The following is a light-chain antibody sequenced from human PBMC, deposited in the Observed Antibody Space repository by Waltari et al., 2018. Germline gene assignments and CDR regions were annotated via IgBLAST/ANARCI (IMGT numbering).Light chain of an antibody. V-gene: IGKV1-39*01. CDR1: EDLNKY. CDR2: STS. CDR3: QQSYRAPLT. Sequence: DIQMTQSPSSLSASVGDRVTITCRASEDLNKYLNWYQQKPGKVPRLLISSTSTLRSGVPSRFSGSSSGTDFSLTISSLQAEDFAIYYCQQSYRAPLTFGGGTKVEI. J-gene: IGKJ4*01.